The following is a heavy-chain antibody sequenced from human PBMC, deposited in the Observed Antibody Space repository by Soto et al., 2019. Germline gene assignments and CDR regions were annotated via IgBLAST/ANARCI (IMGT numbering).Heavy chain of an antibody. Sequence: GGSLRLSCAASGFTFDYYAMHWVRQAPGKGLEWVSGISWNSGSIGYADSVKGRFTISRDNAKNSLYLQMNSLRAEDTALYYCAKDITGTGEDQFDYWGQGTLVTVSS. CDR1: GFTFDYYA. J-gene: IGHJ4*02. CDR3: AKDITGTGEDQFDY. D-gene: IGHD1-7*01. V-gene: IGHV3-9*01. CDR2: ISWNSGSI.